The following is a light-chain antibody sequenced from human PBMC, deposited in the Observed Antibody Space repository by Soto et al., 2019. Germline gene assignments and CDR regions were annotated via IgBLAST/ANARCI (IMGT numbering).Light chain of an antibody. V-gene: IGLV1-47*02. CDR2: TVN. Sequence: QSVLTQPASASGTPGQRGTISCSGSTSNIGSNYVYRYQHLPGTAPKLLIYTVNQRPSGVPDRFSGSKSGTSASLAISGLRSEDEADYFCAAWDDNLRGYWVFGGGTKLTVL. J-gene: IGLJ2*01. CDR3: AAWDDNLRGYWV. CDR1: TSNIGSNY.